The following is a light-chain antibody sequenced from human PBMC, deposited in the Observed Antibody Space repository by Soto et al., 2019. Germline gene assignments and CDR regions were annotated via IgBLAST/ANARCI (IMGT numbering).Light chain of an antibody. Sequence: QSVLTQPPSASGSPGQSVTISCTGTSSDLGALNYVSWYQQHPGKAPKLMIFEINKRPSGVPDRFSGSKSGNTASLTVSGLQAEDEADYYCSSYAGINIYVFGGGTKVTVL. V-gene: IGLV2-8*01. J-gene: IGLJ1*01. CDR2: EIN. CDR3: SSYAGINIYV. CDR1: SSDLGALNY.